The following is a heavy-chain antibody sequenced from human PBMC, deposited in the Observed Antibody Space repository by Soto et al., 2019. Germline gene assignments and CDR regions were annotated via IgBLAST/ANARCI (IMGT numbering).Heavy chain of an antibody. CDR3: ARDLWGYCGTDCYPLDV. CDR1: GGTISRYY. Sequence: QVQLQESGPGLVTPSETLSLTCTVSGGTISRYYWSWIRQPPGKGLEWIGYMYNTGSTVYNPSFKSRVTISVHTSKNRFSPKMNSVTAADTAVYYCARDLWGYCGTDCYPLDVWGQGTTVTVSS. D-gene: IGHD2-21*02. V-gene: IGHV4-59*01. CDR2: MYNTGST. J-gene: IGHJ6*02.